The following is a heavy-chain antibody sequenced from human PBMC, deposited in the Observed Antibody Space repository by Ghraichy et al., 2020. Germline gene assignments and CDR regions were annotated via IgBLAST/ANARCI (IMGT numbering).Heavy chain of an antibody. V-gene: IGHV3-23*01. D-gene: IGHD6-13*01. CDR1: GFTFSSHA. Sequence: GGSLRLSCAASGFTFSSHAMSWVRQAPGKGLEWVSGIRGSVSTTYYADSVKGRFTISRDSSKNTLFLQMNSLRAEDTAVYYCAKVVGSSWYGLFDSWGQGTLVTVSS. CDR2: IRGSVSTT. J-gene: IGHJ4*02. CDR3: AKVVGSSWYGLFDS.